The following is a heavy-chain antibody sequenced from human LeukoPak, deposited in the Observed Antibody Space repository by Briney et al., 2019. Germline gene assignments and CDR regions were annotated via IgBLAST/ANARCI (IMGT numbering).Heavy chain of an antibody. V-gene: IGHV1-2*02. CDR2: INPNSGGT. J-gene: IGHJ4*02. CDR3: ARDPSWMAYCGGDCYSPAYYFDY. Sequence: GASVKVSCKASGYTFTGYYMHWVRQAPGQGLEWMGWINPNSGGTNYAQKFQGRVTMTRDTSISTAYMELSRLRSDDTAVYYCARDPSWMAYCGGDCYSPAYYFDYWGQGTLVTVSS. CDR1: GYTFTGYY. D-gene: IGHD2-21*02.